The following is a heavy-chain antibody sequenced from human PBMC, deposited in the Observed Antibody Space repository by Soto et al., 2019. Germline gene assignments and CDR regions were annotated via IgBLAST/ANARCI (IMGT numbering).Heavy chain of an antibody. Sequence: QVQLQESGPGLVKPSQTLSLTCSVSRGSITSGDYYWSWIRQHPVKGLEWIGYISNSGNTYYNPSLKSGVTISLDASKNQFSLKVSSVTAADTAVYYCARQNYGGNSPYNWFDPWGQGTLVTVSS. CDR1: RGSITSGDYY. V-gene: IGHV4-31*02. CDR2: ISNSGNT. J-gene: IGHJ5*02. CDR3: ARQNYGGNSPYNWFDP. D-gene: IGHD2-21*02.